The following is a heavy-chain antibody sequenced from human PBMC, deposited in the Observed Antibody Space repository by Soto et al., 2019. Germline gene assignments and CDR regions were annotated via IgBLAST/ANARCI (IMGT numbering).Heavy chain of an antibody. CDR3: ARDESLTYYYDSSGYYNY. J-gene: IGHJ4*02. CDR2: ISSSGSTI. Sequence: PGGSLRLSCAASGFTFSSYEMNWVRQAPGKGLEWVSYISSSGSTIYYADSVKGRFTISRDNAKNSLYLQMNSLRAEDTAVYYCARDESLTYYYDSSGYYNYWGQGTLVTVSS. D-gene: IGHD3-22*01. CDR1: GFTFSSYE. V-gene: IGHV3-48*03.